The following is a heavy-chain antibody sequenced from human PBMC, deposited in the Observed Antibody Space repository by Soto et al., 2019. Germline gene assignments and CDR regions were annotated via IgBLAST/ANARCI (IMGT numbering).Heavy chain of an antibody. D-gene: IGHD6-19*01. CDR3: ARYSSAWGL. J-gene: IGHJ4*02. CDR2: IKYDGSET. Sequence: GGSLRLSCAASGFTFSTYLMSWVRQAPGKGLEWVANIKYDGSETYYVDSVKGRFTISRGNAKNSLYLQMNSLRGEDTAVYYCARYSSAWGLWGQGTLVTVYS. V-gene: IGHV3-7*01. CDR1: GFTFSTYL.